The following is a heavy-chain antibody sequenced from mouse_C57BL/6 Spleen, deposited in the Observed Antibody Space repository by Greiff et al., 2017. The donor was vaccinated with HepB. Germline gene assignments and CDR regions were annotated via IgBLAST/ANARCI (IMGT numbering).Heavy chain of an antibody. CDR2: ISSGGSYT. D-gene: IGHD4-1*01. CDR1: GFTFSSYG. V-gene: IGHV5-6*01. Sequence: EVKLMESGGDLVKPGGSLKLSCAASGFTFSSYGMSWVRQTPAKGLEWVATISSGGSYTYYPDSVKGRFTISRDNAKNTLYLQMSSLKSEDTAMYYCARHATGFDYWGQGTTLTVSS. J-gene: IGHJ2*01. CDR3: ARHATGFDY.